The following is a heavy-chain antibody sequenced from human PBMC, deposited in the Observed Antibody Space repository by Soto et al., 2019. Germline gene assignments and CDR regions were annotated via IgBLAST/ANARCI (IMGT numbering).Heavy chain of an antibody. Sequence: VQLQESGPGLVKPSETLSLTCSVSGASVSSAGPYYWNWIRQPPGKGLEGLGYLYYSGSTNYNPSFKSRVTISVDRSKNQFSLKLTSVTAADSAVYYCARDRDCADGSCFYGSDYWGQGILATVSS. CDR1: GASVSSAGPYY. CDR2: LYYSGST. J-gene: IGHJ4*02. D-gene: IGHD2-8*01. V-gene: IGHV4-61*08. CDR3: ARDRDCADGSCFYGSDY.